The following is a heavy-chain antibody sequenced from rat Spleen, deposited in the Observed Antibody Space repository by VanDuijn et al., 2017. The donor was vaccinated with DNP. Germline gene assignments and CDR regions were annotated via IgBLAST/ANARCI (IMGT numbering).Heavy chain of an antibody. Sequence: ELHLVESGGDLVQPGRSLKLSCVASGFTFNNYWMTWIRQVPGKGLEWVASITSSGDNTFYPESVRGRFTVSRDNAKSTLHLQMNSLRSEDSATYYCARDQGFWGQGVMVTVSS. D-gene: IGHD1-11*01. CDR3: ARDQGF. V-gene: IGHV5-31*01. J-gene: IGHJ2*01. CDR2: ITSSGDNT. CDR1: GFTFNNYW.